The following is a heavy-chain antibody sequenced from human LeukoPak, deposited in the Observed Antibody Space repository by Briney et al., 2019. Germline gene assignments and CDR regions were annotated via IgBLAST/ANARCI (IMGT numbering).Heavy chain of an antibody. CDR3: ARAEGYSSSWYQYYFDY. J-gene: IGHJ4*02. V-gene: IGHV3-7*01. CDR1: GFTFSSYW. Sequence: GGSLRLSCAASGFTFSSYWMSWVRQAPGKRLEWVANIKQDGSEKYYVDSVKGRFTISRDNAKNSLYLQMNSLRAEDTAVYYCARAEGYSSSWYQYYFDYWGQGTLVTVSS. D-gene: IGHD6-13*01. CDR2: IKQDGSEK.